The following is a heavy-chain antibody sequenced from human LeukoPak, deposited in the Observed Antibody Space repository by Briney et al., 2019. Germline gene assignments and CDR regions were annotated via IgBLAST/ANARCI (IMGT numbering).Heavy chain of an antibody. CDR1: GFNFGDYA. V-gene: IGHV3-49*04. J-gene: IGHJ4*02. Sequence: GGSLRLSCTDSGFNFGDYAMGWVRQAPGKGLEWVGFIRNKVYGGTIEYAAAVKDRFTISRDDSKSIAFLQMDSLKTEDTAVYYCLRYYGSGSLSGYWGQGTLVTVSS. D-gene: IGHD3-10*01. CDR3: LRYYGSGSLSGY. CDR2: IRNKVYGGTI.